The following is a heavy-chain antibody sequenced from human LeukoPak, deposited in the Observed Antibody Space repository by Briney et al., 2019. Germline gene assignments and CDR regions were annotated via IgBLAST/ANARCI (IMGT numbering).Heavy chain of an antibody. V-gene: IGHV3-48*01. D-gene: IGHD3-16*01. CDR3: AREITYDYATYGMDV. Sequence: GGSLRLSCAASGFTFSSYSMNWVRQAPGKGLEWVSYISSSSSTIYYADSVKGRFTISRDNAKNSLYLQMNSLRAEDTAVYYCAREITYDYATYGMDVWGQGTTVTVSS. CDR2: ISSSSSTI. CDR1: GFTFSSYS. J-gene: IGHJ6*02.